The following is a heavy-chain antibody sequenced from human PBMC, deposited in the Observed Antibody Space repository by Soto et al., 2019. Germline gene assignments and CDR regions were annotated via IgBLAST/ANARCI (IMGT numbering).Heavy chain of an antibody. J-gene: IGHJ4*02. Sequence: ASVKVSCKASGYTFTSYAMHWVRQAPGQRLEWMGWINAGNGNTKYSQKFQGRVTITRDTSASTAYMELSSLRSEDTAVYYCAREGQWTTVVTPPGDYWGQGTLVTVSS. CDR1: GYTFTSYA. D-gene: IGHD4-17*01. CDR3: AREGQWTTVVTPPGDY. V-gene: IGHV1-3*01. CDR2: INAGNGNT.